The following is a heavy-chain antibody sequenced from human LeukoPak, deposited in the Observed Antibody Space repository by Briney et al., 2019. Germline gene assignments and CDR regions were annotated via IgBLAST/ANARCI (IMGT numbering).Heavy chain of an antibody. J-gene: IGHJ4*02. CDR2: RSPYSGNT. V-gene: IGHV1-8*01. CDR1: GYTVTSYD. D-gene: IGHD6-19*01. CDR3: SRASVSSSGWYSGY. Sequence: ASVKISFNGSGYTVTSYDINWVRQAPGQGLELMGWRSPYSGNTDYEQKFQGRVTMTRNTSISTDYMELPSLGSDDTAVYYCSRASVSSSGWYSGYWGQGSQVAVSS.